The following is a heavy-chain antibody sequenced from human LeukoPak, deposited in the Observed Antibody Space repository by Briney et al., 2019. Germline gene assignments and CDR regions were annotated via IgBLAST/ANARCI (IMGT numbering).Heavy chain of an antibody. D-gene: IGHD6-19*01. Sequence: PGGSLRLSCAASGFTFSIYWMSWVRQAPGKGLEWVANIKQGGSETNYVDSVKGRFTISRDNAKNSLYLQMNSPRADDTAVYYCARIRGSGCADYWGQGTLVTVSS. J-gene: IGHJ4*02. CDR1: GFTFSIYW. CDR3: ARIRGSGCADY. V-gene: IGHV3-7*01. CDR2: IKQGGSET.